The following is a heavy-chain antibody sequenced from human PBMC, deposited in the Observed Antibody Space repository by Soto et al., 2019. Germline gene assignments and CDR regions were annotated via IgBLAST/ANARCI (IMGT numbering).Heavy chain of an antibody. CDR2: IYSGGST. V-gene: IGHV3-66*01. CDR1: GFTVSSNY. CDR3: ARDHYGSGSRYNWFDP. D-gene: IGHD3-10*01. J-gene: IGHJ5*02. Sequence: PGGSLRLSCAASGFTVSSNYMSWVRQAPGKGLEWVSVIYSGGSTYYADSVKGRFTISRDNSKNTLYLQMNSLRAEDTAVYYCARDHYGSGSRYNWFDPWGQGTLVTVSS.